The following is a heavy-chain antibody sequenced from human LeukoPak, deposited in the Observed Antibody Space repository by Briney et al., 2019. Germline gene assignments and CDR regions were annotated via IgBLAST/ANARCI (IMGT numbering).Heavy chain of an antibody. CDR3: ARDLAAAGTDY. J-gene: IGHJ4*02. CDR2: ISSSGSTI. V-gene: IGHV3-11*04. D-gene: IGHD6-13*01. CDR1: GFTFTNAW. Sequence: PGGSLRLSCVVSGFTFTNAWMSWVRQAPGKGLEWVSYISSSGSTIYYADSVKGRFTISRDNAKNSLYLQMNSLRAEDTAVYYCARDLAAAGTDYWGQGTLVTVSS.